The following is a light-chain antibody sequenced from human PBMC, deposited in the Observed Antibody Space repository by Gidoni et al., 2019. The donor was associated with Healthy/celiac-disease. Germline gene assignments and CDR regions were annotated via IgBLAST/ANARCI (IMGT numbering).Light chain of an antibody. CDR2: GAS. CDR3: QQYDSSPET. CDR1: QSVSSSY. V-gene: IGKV3-20*01. Sequence: EIVLTQSPGTLSLSPGERATLSCRASQSVSSSYLAWYQQKPGQAPRLLISGASSRATGIPDRFGGSGSGTDFTITISRLEPEDVAVYCWQQYDSSPETFXXXTKVEIK. J-gene: IGKJ1*01.